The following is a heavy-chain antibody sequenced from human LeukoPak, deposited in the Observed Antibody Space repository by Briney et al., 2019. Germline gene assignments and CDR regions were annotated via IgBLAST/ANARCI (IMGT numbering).Heavy chain of an antibody. Sequence: GGSLRLSCAASGFTFSSYGMHWVRQAPGKGLEWVAVIWYDGSNKYYADSVKGRFTISRDNSKNTLYLQMNSLRAEDTAVYYCAKDAADTAMVHYYYMDVWGKGTTVTVSS. J-gene: IGHJ6*03. CDR2: IWYDGSNK. D-gene: IGHD5-18*01. V-gene: IGHV3-33*06. CDR1: GFTFSSYG. CDR3: AKDAADTAMVHYYYMDV.